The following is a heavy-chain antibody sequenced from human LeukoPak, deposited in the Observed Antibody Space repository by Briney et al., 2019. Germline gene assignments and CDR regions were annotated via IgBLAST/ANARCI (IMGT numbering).Heavy chain of an antibody. CDR1: GFIFSNYA. J-gene: IGHJ5*02. CDR2: ISPSGGVT. CDR3: AKGTTNWPPRCFDP. Sequence: PGGSLRLSCEASGFIFSNYAMNWVRQAPGKGLEWVSTISPSGGVTYNADSVKGRFTISRDNSKNTLYLQMNTLRGEDTAVYYCAKGTTNWPPRCFDPWGQGTLVTVSS. D-gene: IGHD1-1*01. V-gene: IGHV3-23*01.